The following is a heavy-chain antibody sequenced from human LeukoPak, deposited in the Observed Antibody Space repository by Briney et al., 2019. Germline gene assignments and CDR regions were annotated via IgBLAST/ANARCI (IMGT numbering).Heavy chain of an antibody. D-gene: IGHD6-13*01. V-gene: IGHV4-4*02. J-gene: IGHJ2*01. CDR1: GGSISSSNW. CDR2: IYHSGST. Sequence: SGTLSLTCAVAGGSISSSNWWSWVRQPPGKGLEWIGEIYHSGSTNYNPSLKSRVTISVDKSKNQFSLKLSSVTAADTAVYFCATPLSYASNWYFWYFDLWGRGTLVTVSS. CDR3: ATPLSYASNWYFWYFDL.